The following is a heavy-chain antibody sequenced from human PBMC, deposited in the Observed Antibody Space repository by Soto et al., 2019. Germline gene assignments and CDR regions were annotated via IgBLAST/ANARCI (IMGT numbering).Heavy chain of an antibody. J-gene: IGHJ4*02. CDR3: AKDRKWGGMTTIHYFDS. CDR1: GFIADDYT. Sequence: EVQLVESGGGLVQPGRSLRLSCVGSGFIADDYTMHWVRQAPGKGLEWVSGISSNSETRNYADSVKGRCTISRDKGKNTMLLQMNSMRPEDTAWYYCAKDRKWGGMTTIHYFDSWGQGTLVTVSS. D-gene: IGHD4-17*01. V-gene: IGHV3-9*02. CDR2: ISSNSETR.